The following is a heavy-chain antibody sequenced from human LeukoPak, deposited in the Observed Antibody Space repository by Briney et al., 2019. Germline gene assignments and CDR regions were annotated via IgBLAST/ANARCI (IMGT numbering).Heavy chain of an antibody. CDR1: GGSISTYY. CDR3: ARVGDWNDLVY. J-gene: IGHJ4*02. Sequence: SETLSLTCTGSGGSISTYYWSWIRQPPGKGLEWIGYISYTVTSNYNHSLKSRVTISVDTSKNQFSLKLSSVTAADTAVYYCARVGDWNDLVYWGQGTLVTVSS. CDR2: ISYTVTS. D-gene: IGHD1-1*01. V-gene: IGHV4-59*01.